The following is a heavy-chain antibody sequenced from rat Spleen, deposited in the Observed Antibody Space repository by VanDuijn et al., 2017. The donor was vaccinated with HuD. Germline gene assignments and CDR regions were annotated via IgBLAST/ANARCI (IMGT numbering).Heavy chain of an antibody. CDR1: GFTFSTAW. V-gene: IGHV6-6*01. D-gene: IGHD5-1*01. CDR3: ASETGPY. CDR2: IKAKSNNFAT. Sequence: EVQVLESGGGLVQPGNSLKLSCATSGFTFSTAWMYWYRQFPEKRLEWVARIKAKSNNFATDYTESVKGRFTISRDDFKSSIYLQMHNLKGEDTAIYFCASETGPYWGQGVMVTVSS. J-gene: IGHJ2*01.